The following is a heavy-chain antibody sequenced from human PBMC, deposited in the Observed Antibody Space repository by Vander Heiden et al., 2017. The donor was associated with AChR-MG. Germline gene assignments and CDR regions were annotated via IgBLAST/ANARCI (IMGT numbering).Heavy chain of an antibody. D-gene: IGHD6-13*01. CDR2: ISAYNGNT. CDR3: ARVVGGPILDPEPLGNLDY. Sequence: QVQLVQSGAEVKKPGASVKVSCKASGYTFTSYGISWVRQAPGQGLDWMGWISAYNGNTNYAQKLQGRVTMTTDTSTSTAYMELRSLRSDDTAVYYCARVVGGPILDPEPLGNLDYWGQGTLVTVSS. J-gene: IGHJ4*02. CDR1: GYTFTSYG. V-gene: IGHV1-18*01.